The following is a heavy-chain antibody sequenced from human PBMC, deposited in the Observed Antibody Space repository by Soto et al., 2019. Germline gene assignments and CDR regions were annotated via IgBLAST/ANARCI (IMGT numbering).Heavy chain of an antibody. Sequence: PGGSLRLSCAASGFTFSSYAMSWVRQAPGKGLERVSAISGSGGSTYYADSVKGRFTISRDNSKNTLYLQMNSLRAEDTAVYYCAKVSTGSLALGGFDYWGQGTLATVSS. CDR2: ISGSGGST. J-gene: IGHJ4*02. V-gene: IGHV3-23*01. CDR3: AKVSTGSLALGGFDY. D-gene: IGHD3-10*01. CDR1: GFTFSSYA.